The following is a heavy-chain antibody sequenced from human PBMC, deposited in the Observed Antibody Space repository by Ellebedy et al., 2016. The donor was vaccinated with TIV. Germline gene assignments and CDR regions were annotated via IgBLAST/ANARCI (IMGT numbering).Heavy chain of an antibody. CDR1: GYTFTGYY. CDR3: ARQEGVPAAMGD. CDR2: INPNSGGT. V-gene: IGHV1-2*02. Sequence: ASVKVSCKASGYTFTGYYMHWVRQAPGQGLEWMGWINPNSGGTKNAQKFQGRVTMTRDTSISTAYMELGRLRSDDTAVYYCARQEGVPAAMGDWGQGTLVTVSS. D-gene: IGHD2-2*01. J-gene: IGHJ4*02.